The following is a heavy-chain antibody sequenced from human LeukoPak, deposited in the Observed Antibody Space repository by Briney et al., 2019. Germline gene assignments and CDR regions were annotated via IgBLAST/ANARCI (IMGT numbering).Heavy chain of an antibody. V-gene: IGHV4-39*02. CDR1: GGSISSSSYY. CDR3: ARDPGRNYYYYYMDV. CDR2: IYYSGST. Sequence: PSETLSLTCTVSGGSISSSSYYWGWIRQPPGKGLEWIGSIYYSGSTYYNPSLKSRVTISVDTSKNQFSLKLSSVTAADTAVYYCARDPGRNYYYYYMDVWGKGTTVTVSS. J-gene: IGHJ6*03.